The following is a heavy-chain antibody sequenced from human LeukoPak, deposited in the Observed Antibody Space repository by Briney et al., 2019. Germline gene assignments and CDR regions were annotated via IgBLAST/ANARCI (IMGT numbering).Heavy chain of an antibody. CDR2: IKQDASET. J-gene: IGHJ4*02. D-gene: IGHD6-13*01. CDR3: ARVDGSSSCPDY. Sequence: GWSVRLSCAASGFTFSTYWMSWVRQAPGKGLEWVANIKQDASETYYVDSVKGRFTISRDNANNLLYLEMNSLRAEDTALYYCARVDGSSSCPDYWGQGTLVTVSS. CDR1: GFTFSTYW. V-gene: IGHV3-7*01.